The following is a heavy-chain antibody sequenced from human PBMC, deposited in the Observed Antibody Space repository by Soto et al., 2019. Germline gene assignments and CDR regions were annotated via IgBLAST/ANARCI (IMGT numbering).Heavy chain of an antibody. CDR2: MSYDVTTK. J-gene: IGHJ4*02. CDR1: GFIFSNYV. CDR3: VREVLWSRYFDY. V-gene: IGHV3-30-3*01. Sequence: QVQLVESGGGVVQPGRSLRLSCAASGFIFSNYVMYWVRQAPGKGLEWVAFMSYDVTTKSYADSVKGRFTISRDNSQHILCVQMNSLRPEDRDRYYCVREVLWSRYFDYWGQRTLVTVSS. D-gene: IGHD3-10*01.